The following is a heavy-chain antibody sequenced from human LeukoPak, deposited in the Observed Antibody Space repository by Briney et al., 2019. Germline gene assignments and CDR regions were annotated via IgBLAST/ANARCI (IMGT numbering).Heavy chain of an antibody. Sequence: SETLSLTCTVSGGSISSGDYYWSWIRQPPGKGLEWIGYIYYSGSTYYNPSLKSRVTISVDRSKNQFSLKLSSVTAADTAVYYCAREGYCSSTSCYSWFDPWGQGTLVTVSS. V-gene: IGHV4-30-4*08. CDR3: AREGYCSSTSCYSWFDP. CDR1: GGSISSGDYY. CDR2: IYYSGST. D-gene: IGHD2-2*02. J-gene: IGHJ5*02.